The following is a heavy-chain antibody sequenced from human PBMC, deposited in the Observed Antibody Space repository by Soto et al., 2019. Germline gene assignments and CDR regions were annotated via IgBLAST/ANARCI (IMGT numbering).Heavy chain of an antibody. CDR1: GYSFTSYW. CDR3: ARTGYYDSSGYYPDY. Sequence: PGESLKISCKGSGYSFTSYWISWVRQMPRKGLEWMGRIDPSDSYTNYSPSFQGHVTISADKSISTAYLQWSSLKASDTAMYYCARTGYYDSSGYYPDYWGQGTLVTVSS. D-gene: IGHD3-22*01. J-gene: IGHJ4*02. V-gene: IGHV5-10-1*01. CDR2: IDPSDSYT.